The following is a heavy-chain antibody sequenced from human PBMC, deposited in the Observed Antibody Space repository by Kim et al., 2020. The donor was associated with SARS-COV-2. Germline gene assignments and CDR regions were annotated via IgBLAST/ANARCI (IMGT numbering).Heavy chain of an antibody. V-gene: IGHV3-23*01. CDR3: AKVVGATRGDY. D-gene: IGHD1-26*01. J-gene: IGHJ4*02. Sequence: YADSVKGRFTISRDNSKNTLYLQMNSLRAEDTAVYYCAKVVGATRGDYWGQGTLVTVSS.